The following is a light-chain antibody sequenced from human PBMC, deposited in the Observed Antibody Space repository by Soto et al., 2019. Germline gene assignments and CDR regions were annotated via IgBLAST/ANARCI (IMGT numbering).Light chain of an antibody. Sequence: IQLTQSPSFLSASVGDRVTITCRASQGISSYLAWYQQKPGKAPKLLIYAASTLQSGVPSRFSGSGSGTEFTLTISSLQPEDFATYYCQQLNSYLGFTFGPGTKVDIK. CDR2: AAS. CDR3: QQLNSYLGFT. J-gene: IGKJ3*01. V-gene: IGKV1-9*01. CDR1: QGISSY.